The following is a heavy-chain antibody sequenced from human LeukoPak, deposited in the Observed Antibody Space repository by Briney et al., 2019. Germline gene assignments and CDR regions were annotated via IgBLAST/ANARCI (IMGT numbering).Heavy chain of an antibody. CDR2: IYTSGST. D-gene: IGHD3-16*02. CDR3: ARQVDRSGPHYYFDY. CDR1: GGSISSYY. Sequence: SETLSLTCTVSGGSISSYYWSWIRQPAGKGLEWIGRIYTSGSTNYNPSLKSRVTMSVDTSKNQFSLKLSSVTAADTAVYYCARQVDRSGPHYYFDYCGQGTLVTVSS. J-gene: IGHJ4*02. V-gene: IGHV4-4*07.